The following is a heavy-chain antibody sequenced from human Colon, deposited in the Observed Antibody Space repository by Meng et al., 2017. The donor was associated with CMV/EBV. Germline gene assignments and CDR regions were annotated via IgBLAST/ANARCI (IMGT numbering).Heavy chain of an antibody. V-gene: IGHV3-48*03. Sequence: WGSLCLSCAASGLSFNYYEMNWVRQAPGKGLEWISYISSSGMTVQYAESVKGRFTISRDNAKNSLYLQMNGLRAEDTAVYYCARDVFRGEAFDIWGQGTMVTVSS. D-gene: IGHD3-3*01. J-gene: IGHJ3*02. CDR1: GLSFNYYE. CDR2: ISSSGMTV. CDR3: ARDVFRGEAFDI.